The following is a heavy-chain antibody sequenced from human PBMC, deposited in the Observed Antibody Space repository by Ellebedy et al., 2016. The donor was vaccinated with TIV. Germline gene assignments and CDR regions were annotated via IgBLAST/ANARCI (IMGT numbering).Heavy chain of an antibody. CDR3: AKDMRRVRHYYFDY. V-gene: IGHV3-30*18. D-gene: IGHD3-16*01. CDR2: ISYDGSNK. Sequence: GESLKISXAASGFTFSSYGMHWVRQAPGKGLEWVAVISYDGSNKYYADSVKGRFTISRDNSKNTLYLQMNSLRAEDTAVYYCAKDMRRVRHYYFDYWGQGTLVTVSS. J-gene: IGHJ4*02. CDR1: GFTFSSYG.